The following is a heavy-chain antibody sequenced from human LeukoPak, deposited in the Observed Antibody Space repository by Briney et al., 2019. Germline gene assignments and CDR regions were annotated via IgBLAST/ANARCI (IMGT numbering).Heavy chain of an antibody. D-gene: IGHD3-3*01. CDR2: IWYDGSNK. Sequence: GGSLRLSCAASGFTFSSYGMHWVRQAPGKGLEWVAVIWYDGSNKYYADSVKGRFTISRDNSKNTLYLQMNSLRAEDTAVYYCARSPENYDFWSGYSHFDYWGQGTLVTVSS. CDR3: ARSPENYDFWSGYSHFDY. V-gene: IGHV3-33*01. J-gene: IGHJ4*02. CDR1: GFTFSSYG.